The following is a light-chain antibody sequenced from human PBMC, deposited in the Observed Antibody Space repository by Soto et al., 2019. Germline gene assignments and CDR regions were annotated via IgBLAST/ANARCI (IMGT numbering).Light chain of an antibody. Sequence: DIQMTQSPSSLSGSVGDSVTITCRASQGISNYLAWYQQKAGKAPTLLIYAASTLHSGVPSRFSGSGSGSAFTLTISSLQPEYVATYYCHRYNSAPRTFGQGTKVEIK. CDR3: HRYNSAPRT. V-gene: IGKV1-27*01. CDR2: AAS. J-gene: IGKJ1*01. CDR1: QGISNY.